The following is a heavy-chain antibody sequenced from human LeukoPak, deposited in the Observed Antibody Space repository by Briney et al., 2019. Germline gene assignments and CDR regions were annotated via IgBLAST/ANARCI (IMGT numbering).Heavy chain of an antibody. CDR3: ARGRGYYYDSSGCVYFDY. Sequence: SETLSLTCTVSGGSISSYYWSWIRQPPGKGLEWIGYIYYSGSTNYNPSLKSRVTISVDTSKNQFSLKLSSVTAADTAVYYCARGRGYYYDSSGCVYFDYWGQGTLVTVSS. CDR2: IYYSGST. CDR1: GGSISSYY. V-gene: IGHV4-59*01. J-gene: IGHJ4*02. D-gene: IGHD3-22*01.